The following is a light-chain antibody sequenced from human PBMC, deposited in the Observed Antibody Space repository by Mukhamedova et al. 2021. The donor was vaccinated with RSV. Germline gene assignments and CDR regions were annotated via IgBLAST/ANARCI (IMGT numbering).Light chain of an antibody. V-gene: IGKV3-20*01. CDR2: GAS. CDR1: QSVGSSY. J-gene: IGKJ1*01. Sequence: QSVGSSYLAWYQQKPGQAPRLLIYGASSRATGIPDRFSGSGSGTDFTLTISRLEPEDFAVYYCQQSGSSPPRWTFGQ. CDR3: QQSGSSPPRWT.